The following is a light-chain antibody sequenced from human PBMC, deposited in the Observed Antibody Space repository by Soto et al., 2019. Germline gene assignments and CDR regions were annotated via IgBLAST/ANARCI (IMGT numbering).Light chain of an antibody. CDR1: QSIDTY. CDR2: AAS. J-gene: IGKJ3*01. CDR3: QKSYSTPRT. V-gene: IGKV1-39*01. Sequence: DIQMTQSPSALSSSIGARANITCRASQSIDTYVNWYQQKPGKAPKVLSYAASSLQSGVPSRFSGTGSGTDFTLTSSSQQPEEFATSYCQKSYSTPRTFGHGTKVALK.